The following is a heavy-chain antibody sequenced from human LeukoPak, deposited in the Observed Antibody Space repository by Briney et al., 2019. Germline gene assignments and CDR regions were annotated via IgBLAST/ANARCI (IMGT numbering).Heavy chain of an antibody. CDR2: ITTGRGET. V-gene: IGHV1-3*03. Sequence: GASVKVSCKASGYTFTDYALHWVRQAPGQSLEWMGWITTGRGETRYSQDFQRRLTLTRDKSANTVYMDLSDLTSEDTAIYYCARGGQQWRGGNYFDSWGQGTLVAVSS. J-gene: IGHJ4*02. CDR1: GYTFTDYA. D-gene: IGHD6-19*01. CDR3: ARGGQQWRGGNYFDS.